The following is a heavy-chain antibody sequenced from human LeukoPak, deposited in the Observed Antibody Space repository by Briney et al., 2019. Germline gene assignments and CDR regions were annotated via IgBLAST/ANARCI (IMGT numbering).Heavy chain of an antibody. D-gene: IGHD3-22*01. CDR2: MYISGST. Sequence: SETLSLTCTVSGGSINSGSYSWTWIRQPAGKGLEWIGRMYISGSTNYTPSLKSRVTISVDTSKNQFSLKLSSVTAADTAVYYCARADRSGYFGNVVAFDIWGQGTMVTVSS. V-gene: IGHV4-61*02. J-gene: IGHJ3*02. CDR3: ARADRSGYFGNVVAFDI. CDR1: GGSINSGSYS.